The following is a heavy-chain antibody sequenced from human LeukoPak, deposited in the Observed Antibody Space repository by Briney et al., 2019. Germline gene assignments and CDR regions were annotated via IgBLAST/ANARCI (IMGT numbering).Heavy chain of an antibody. CDR1: GFTFSSYT. CDR2: LSSTYRYI. Sequence: KSGGSLRLSCAASGFTFSSYTMNWVRQAPGKGLEWVASLSSTYRYIYYGDSVKGRFTVSRDNAGSSLFLQMNSLRAEDTAVYYCAREDRELFDYWGQGTLVTVSS. CDR3: AREDRELFDY. D-gene: IGHD1-7*01. V-gene: IGHV3-21*01. J-gene: IGHJ4*02.